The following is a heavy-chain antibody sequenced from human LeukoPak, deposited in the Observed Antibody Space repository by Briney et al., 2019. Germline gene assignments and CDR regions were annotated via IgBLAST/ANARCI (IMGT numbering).Heavy chain of an antibody. CDR2: FDPEDGET. Sequence: ASVKVSCKVSGYTLTELSMHWVRQAPGKGLEWMGGFDPEDGETIYAQKFQGRVTMTEDTSTDTAYMELSSLRSEDTAVYYCASQEQPGGAFDIWGQGTMVTVSS. J-gene: IGHJ3*02. CDR3: ASQEQPGGAFDI. V-gene: IGHV1-24*01. CDR1: GYTLTELS. D-gene: IGHD1/OR15-1a*01.